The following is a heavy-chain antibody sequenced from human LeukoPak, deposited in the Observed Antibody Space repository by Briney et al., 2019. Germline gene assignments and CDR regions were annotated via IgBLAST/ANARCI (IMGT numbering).Heavy chain of an antibody. J-gene: IGHJ5*02. CDR2: IRYDGNNK. D-gene: IGHD3-10*01. CDR1: GFTFSSYG. V-gene: IGHV3-30*02. CDR3: ARPLLYYYGSETYFWFDL. Sequence: GGSLRLSCAASGFTFSSYGMHWVRQAPGKGLEWVAFIRYDGNNKYYADSVKGRFTISRDSAENTLYLQMKSLKAEDTAFYYCARPLLYYYGSETYFWFDLWGQGTLVTVSS.